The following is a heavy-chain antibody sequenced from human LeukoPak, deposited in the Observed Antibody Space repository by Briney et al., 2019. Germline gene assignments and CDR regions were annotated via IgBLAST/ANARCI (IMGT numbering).Heavy chain of an antibody. J-gene: IGHJ5*02. Sequence: PGGSLRLSCAASGFTFSTYAMIWVRQAPGKGLEWVAVISSDGSNEHYADSVKGRFTISRDKSKNTLYLQMNSLRVEDTAVYYCARDFEQASGNYWSLGFDPWGQGTLVTVSS. CDR2: ISSDGSNE. CDR3: ARDFEQASGNYWSLGFDP. V-gene: IGHV3-30*03. D-gene: IGHD1-26*01. CDR1: GFTFSTYA.